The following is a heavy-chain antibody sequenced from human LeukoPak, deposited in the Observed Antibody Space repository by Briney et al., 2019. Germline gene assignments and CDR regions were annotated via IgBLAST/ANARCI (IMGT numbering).Heavy chain of an antibody. CDR3: ARDRSSGWYGYYFVY. D-gene: IGHD6-19*01. CDR2: IYYSGST. Sequence: SETLSLTCTVSGGSISSYYWSWIRQPPGKGLEWIGYIYYSGSTNYNPSLKSRVTISVDTSKNQFSLKLSSVTAADTAVYYCARDRSSGWYGYYFVYWGQGTLVTVSS. CDR1: GGSISSYY. V-gene: IGHV4-59*01. J-gene: IGHJ4*02.